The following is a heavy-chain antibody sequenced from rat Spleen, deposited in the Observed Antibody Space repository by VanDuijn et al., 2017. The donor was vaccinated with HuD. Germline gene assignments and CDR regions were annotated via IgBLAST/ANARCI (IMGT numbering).Heavy chain of an antibody. CDR3: ATFDY. J-gene: IGHJ2*01. CDR2: IQNGGST. Sequence: QVQMKETGPGLVQTTQTLSVTCTVSGFSLTSYGVHWVRQHSGKSLEWMGRIQNGGSTDYNSALKSRLSISRDTSKSQVFLKMNSLQTEDTAMYFCATFDYWGQGVMVTVSS. CDR1: GFSLTSYG. V-gene: IGHV2-77*01.